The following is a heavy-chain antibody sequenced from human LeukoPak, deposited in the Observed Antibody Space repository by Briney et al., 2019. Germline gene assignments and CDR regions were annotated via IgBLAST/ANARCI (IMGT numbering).Heavy chain of an antibody. Sequence: GGSLRLSCAASGFTVSGYDMSWVRQAPGKGLEWVSVICSGGSTYYADSVKGRFTISRDNSKNTLYLQMNNLRAEDTAVYYCAREGYCSSTSCYLDAFDFWGQGTMVTVSS. J-gene: IGHJ3*01. CDR1: GFTVSGYD. V-gene: IGHV3-66*01. CDR2: ICSGGST. D-gene: IGHD2-2*01. CDR3: AREGYCSSTSCYLDAFDF.